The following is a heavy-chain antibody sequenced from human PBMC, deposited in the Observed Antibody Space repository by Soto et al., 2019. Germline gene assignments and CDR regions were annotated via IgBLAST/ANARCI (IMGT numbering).Heavy chain of an antibody. CDR3: ARDHVPSTYAGFDY. CDR1: GYTFTTYG. D-gene: IGHD3-10*02. Sequence: QVPLVQSGAAMQNPGASLTVSCKASGYTFTTYGITWVRPAPGQGLEWLGWILAYHGTTHYAQKLQGSVTMTPDTSTRTAYVELRSLRSDDTGVYYCARDHVPSTYAGFDYWGQGTLVTVSS. V-gene: IGHV1-18*04. CDR2: ILAYHGTT. J-gene: IGHJ4*02.